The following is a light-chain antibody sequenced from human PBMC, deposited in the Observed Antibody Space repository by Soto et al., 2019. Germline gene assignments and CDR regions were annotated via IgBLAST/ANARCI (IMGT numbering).Light chain of an antibody. CDR3: SSYTSSSIVV. J-gene: IGLJ2*01. V-gene: IGLV2-14*01. Sequence: QSALTQPASVSGSPGQSITISCTGTSRDVGGYNYVSWYQQHPGKAPKLMIYDVSNRPSGVSNRFSGSKSGNTASLTISGLRAEDEADYYCSSYTSSSIVVFGGGTKLTVL. CDR1: SRDVGGYNY. CDR2: DVS.